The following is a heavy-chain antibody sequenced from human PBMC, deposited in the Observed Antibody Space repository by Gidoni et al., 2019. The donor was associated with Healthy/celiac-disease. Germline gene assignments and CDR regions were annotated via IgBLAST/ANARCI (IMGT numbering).Heavy chain of an antibody. V-gene: IGHV3-23*01. CDR1: GPTHSRYA. CDR2: ISGSGGST. Sequence: ELQPLESGRGLVQPGASLRLSCPAPGPTHSRYAMSRVREAPGKGLGWVSAISGSGGSTYYADSVKGRFTISRDNSKNTLYLQMNSLRAEDTAVYYCAKDSMSTIFGVVISYYYYGMDVWGQGTTVTVSS. CDR3: AKDSMSTIFGVVISYYYYGMDV. J-gene: IGHJ6*02. D-gene: IGHD3-3*01.